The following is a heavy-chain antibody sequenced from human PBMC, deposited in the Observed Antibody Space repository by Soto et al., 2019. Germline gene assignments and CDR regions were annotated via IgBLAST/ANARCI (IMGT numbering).Heavy chain of an antibody. V-gene: IGHV4-59*01. D-gene: IGHD2-8*01. J-gene: IGHJ4*02. CDR1: GGSIISYY. CDR3: ARLYGGYYFDY. CDR2: IYYSGST. Sequence: SETLSLTCTVSGGSIISYYWSWIRQPPGKGLEWIGYIYYSGSTNYNPSLKSRVTISVDTSKNQFSLKLSSVTAADTAVYYCARLYGGYYFDYWGQGALVTVSS.